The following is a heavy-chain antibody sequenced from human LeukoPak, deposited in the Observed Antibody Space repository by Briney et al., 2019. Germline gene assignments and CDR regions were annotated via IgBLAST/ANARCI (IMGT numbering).Heavy chain of an antibody. D-gene: IGHD1-26*01. J-gene: IGHJ3*02. Sequence: GGSLRLSCSASGFTFSDYYIDWVRQAPGKGLEWVGRIKSKTDGGTTDYAAPVKGRFTISRDDSKNTLYLQMNSLKTEDTAVYYCTTDNYYPDAFDIWGQGTMVTVSS. CDR2: IKSKTDGGTT. CDR1: GFTFSDYY. V-gene: IGHV3-15*01. CDR3: TTDNYYPDAFDI.